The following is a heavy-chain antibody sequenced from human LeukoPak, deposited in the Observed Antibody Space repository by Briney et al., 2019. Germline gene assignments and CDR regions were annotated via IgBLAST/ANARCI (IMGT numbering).Heavy chain of an antibody. D-gene: IGHD2-21*01. CDR2: IYTSGST. J-gene: IGHJ5*02. V-gene: IGHV4-61*02. CDR3: ATGGVRAGWFDP. CDR1: GGSISSGSYY. Sequence: SQTLSLTCTVSGGSISSGSYYWSWIRQPAGKGLEWIGRIYTSGSTNYNPSLKSRVTISVDTSKNQFSLRLTSVTAADTGVYYCATGGVRAGWFDPWGQGTLVTVSS.